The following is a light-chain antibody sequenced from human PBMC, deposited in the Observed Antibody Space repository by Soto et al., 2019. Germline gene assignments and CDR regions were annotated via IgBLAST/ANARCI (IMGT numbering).Light chain of an antibody. J-gene: IGKJ5*01. CDR2: DAT. CDR3: QQYNRLIT. V-gene: IGKV1-5*01. Sequence: DIQMTPSPSILSASVGASVPITGRASQTIDSWVAWYQQKPGKDPKLLVYDATSLESGVSSRFSGSGYGTDFTFSINNLQPDDFATYYRQQYNRLITFGQGTRLEIK. CDR1: QTIDSW.